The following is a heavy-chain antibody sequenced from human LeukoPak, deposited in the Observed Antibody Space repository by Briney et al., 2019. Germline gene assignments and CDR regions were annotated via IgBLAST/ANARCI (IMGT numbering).Heavy chain of an antibody. J-gene: IGHJ5*02. CDR3: ARCSSTSCYNWFDP. V-gene: IGHV1-18*01. CDR1: GYTFTSYG. D-gene: IGHD2-2*01. Sequence: ASVKVSCKASGYTFTSYGISWVRQAPGQGLEWMGWISAYNGNTNYAQKLQGRVTMTTDTSTSTAYMELRSLRSDDTAVYCCARCSSTSCYNWFDPWGQGTLVTVSS. CDR2: ISAYNGNT.